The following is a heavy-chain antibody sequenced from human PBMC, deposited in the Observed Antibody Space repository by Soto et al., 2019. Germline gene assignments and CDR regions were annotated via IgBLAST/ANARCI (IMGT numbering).Heavy chain of an antibody. CDR1: GCYIRNYY. J-gene: IGHJ4*02. V-gene: IGHV4-59*04. Sequence: PSETLSLTCNVSGCYIRNYYWSWIRQPPGKGLEWFGSVYYSGSTYYNPSLKSRVTISVDTSKNQFSLKLSSVIAADTAVYYCARVDSDYSSPRRPFYYFDYWGQGTLVTVSS. D-gene: IGHD6-13*01. CDR2: VYYSGST. CDR3: ARVDSDYSSPRRPFYYFDY.